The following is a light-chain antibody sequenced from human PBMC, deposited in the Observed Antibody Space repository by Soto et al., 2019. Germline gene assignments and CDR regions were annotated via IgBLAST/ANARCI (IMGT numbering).Light chain of an antibody. CDR1: QSISNH. J-gene: IGKJ1*01. Sequence: DIQMTQSPSSLSASVEDRVIITCRASQSISNHLNWYQQKPGKAPKLLIFAASSLQSGVPSRFSGSGSGTEFTLTISSLQPEDFATYYCLQHNSYPRTFGQGTKVDI. CDR2: AAS. V-gene: IGKV1-17*01. CDR3: LQHNSYPRT.